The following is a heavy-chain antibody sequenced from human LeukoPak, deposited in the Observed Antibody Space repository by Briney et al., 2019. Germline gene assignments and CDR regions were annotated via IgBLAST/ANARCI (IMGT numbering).Heavy chain of an antibody. V-gene: IGHV4-30-2*01. J-gene: IGHJ4*02. CDR1: GGSISSGGYY. Sequence: PSQTLSLTCTVSGGSISSGGYYWSWIRQPPGKGLEWIGYIYHSGSTYYNLSLKSRVTISVDRSKNQFSLKLSSVTAADTAVYYCARVGSSYQEYYFDYWGQGTLVTVSS. D-gene: IGHD6-6*01. CDR3: ARVGSSYQEYYFDY. CDR2: IYHSGST.